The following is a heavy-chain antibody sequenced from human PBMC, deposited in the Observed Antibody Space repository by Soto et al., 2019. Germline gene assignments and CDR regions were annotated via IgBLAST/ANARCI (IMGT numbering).Heavy chain of an antibody. Sequence: QVQLVESGGGVVQPGKSLGLSCAASGFTFGSYDMHWVRQAPGKGLEWVAVIWYDGSNKYYADSVKGRFTISRDNSENTLYMQMNSLRAEDTAVYYCARAISSGYYWAQAGIDYWGQGTLITVPS. J-gene: IGHJ4*02. CDR3: ARAISSGYYWAQAGIDY. D-gene: IGHD3-22*01. CDR1: GFTFGSYD. V-gene: IGHV3-33*01. CDR2: IWYDGSNK.